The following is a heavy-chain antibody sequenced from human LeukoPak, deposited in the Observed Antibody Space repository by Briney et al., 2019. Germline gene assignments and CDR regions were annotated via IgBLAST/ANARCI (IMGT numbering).Heavy chain of an antibody. CDR3: ARDGLYYYYYGMDV. Sequence: SETLSLTCTVSGGSISSYYWSWIRQPPGKGLEWIGYIYYSGSTNYNPSLKSRVTMSVDTSKNQFSLKLSSVTAADTAVYYCARDGLYYYYYGMDVWGQGTTVTVSS. CDR2: IYYSGST. V-gene: IGHV4-59*12. CDR1: GGSISSYY. J-gene: IGHJ6*02.